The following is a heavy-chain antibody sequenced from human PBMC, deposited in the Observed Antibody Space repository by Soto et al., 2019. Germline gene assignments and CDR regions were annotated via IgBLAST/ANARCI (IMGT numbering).Heavy chain of an antibody. CDR3: TTDLGRGYCSSTSCYAYYYYYMDF. V-gene: IGHV3-15*01. D-gene: IGHD2-2*01. CDR1: GFTFSNAW. CDR2: IKSKTDGGTT. J-gene: IGHJ6*03. Sequence: GGSLRLSCAASGFTFSNAWMSWVRQAPGKGLGWVGRIKSKTDGGTTDYAAPVKGRFTISRDDSKNTLYLQMNSLKTEDTAVYYCTTDLGRGYCSSTSCYAYYYYYMDFWGKGTTVTVSS.